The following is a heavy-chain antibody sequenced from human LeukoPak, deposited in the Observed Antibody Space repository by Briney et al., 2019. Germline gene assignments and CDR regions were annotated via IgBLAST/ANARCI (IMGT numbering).Heavy chain of an antibody. V-gene: IGHV4-59*08. J-gene: IGHJ4*02. Sequence: SETLSLTCTVSGGSINNYYWSWIRQPPGKGLEWIGYIYYSGSTNYNPSLKSRVTISVDTSKNQFSLKLSSVTAADTAVYYCARFVISTNSVTDYFDHWGLGTLVTVPS. CDR2: IYYSGST. CDR1: GGSINNYY. CDR3: ARFVISTNSVTDYFDH. D-gene: IGHD3-16*02.